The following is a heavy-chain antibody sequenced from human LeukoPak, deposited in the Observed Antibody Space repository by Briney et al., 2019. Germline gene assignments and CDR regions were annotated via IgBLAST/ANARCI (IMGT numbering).Heavy chain of an antibody. CDR1: GGSISSGGYY. CDR3: MRGGIGYDSDY. D-gene: IGHD5-12*01. Sequence: SQTLSLTCTVSGGSISSGGYYLSWIRQPPGKGLEWIGYIHHSGSTYYNPSLKSRVTISVDRSKNQFSLKLTSVTAADTAVYYCMRGGIGYDSDYWGQGNLVTVSS. CDR2: IHHSGST. J-gene: IGHJ4*02. V-gene: IGHV4-30-2*01.